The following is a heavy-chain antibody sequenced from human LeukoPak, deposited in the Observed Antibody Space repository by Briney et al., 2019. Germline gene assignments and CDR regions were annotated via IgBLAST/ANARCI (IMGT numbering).Heavy chain of an antibody. CDR3: ARQYYDSTGYYYFDY. CDR1: GGSISRSAYY. Sequence: SETLSLTCTVSGGSISRSAYYWGWISEPPGKGLEWIGSIYYSGSTYYNPSLKSRVTISVDTPKNQFSLNLSSMAAADTALYYCARQYYDSTGYYYFDYWDQGTLVTVSS. D-gene: IGHD3-22*01. CDR2: IYYSGST. V-gene: IGHV4-39*01. J-gene: IGHJ4*02.